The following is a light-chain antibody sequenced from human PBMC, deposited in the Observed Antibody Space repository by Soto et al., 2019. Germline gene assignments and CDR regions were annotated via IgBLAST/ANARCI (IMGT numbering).Light chain of an antibody. CDR3: CSYAGSRSYVV. CDR2: EVS. J-gene: IGLJ2*01. CDR1: SSDVGSYNL. Sequence: QSVLTQPASVSGSPGQSITISCNGTSSDVGSYNLVSWYQQHPGKAPKLMIYEVSKRPSGVSNRFSGSKSGNTASLTISGLQAEDEAEYYGCSYAGSRSYVVFGGGTKLTVL. V-gene: IGLV2-23*02.